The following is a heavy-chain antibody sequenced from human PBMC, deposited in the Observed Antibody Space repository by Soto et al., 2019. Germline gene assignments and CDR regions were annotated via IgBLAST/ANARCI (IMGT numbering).Heavy chain of an antibody. V-gene: IGHV1-69*04. Sequence: SVKVSCKXSGGTFSSYTISWVRQAPGQGLEWMGRIIPILGIANYAQKFQGRVTISADKFTGTAYMELTGLRSDDTAVYYCAGDPDSHYNDSHASSYPWGQGTLVTVSS. D-gene: IGHD4-4*01. CDR2: IIPILGIA. CDR1: GGTFSSYT. J-gene: IGHJ5*02. CDR3: AGDPDSHYNDSHASSYP.